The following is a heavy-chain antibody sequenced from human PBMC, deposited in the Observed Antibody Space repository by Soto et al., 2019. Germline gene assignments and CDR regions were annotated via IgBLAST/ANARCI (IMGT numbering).Heavy chain of an antibody. Sequence: SETLSLTCTVSGGSISSYYWSWIRQPPGKGLEWIGYIYYSGSTNYNPSLKSRVTISVDRSKNQFSLKLSSVTAADTAVYYCARVSGSGSKRIDYWGQGTLVTVSS. CDR3: ARVSGSGSKRIDY. V-gene: IGHV4-59*12. D-gene: IGHD1-26*01. J-gene: IGHJ4*02. CDR1: GGSISSYY. CDR2: IYYSGST.